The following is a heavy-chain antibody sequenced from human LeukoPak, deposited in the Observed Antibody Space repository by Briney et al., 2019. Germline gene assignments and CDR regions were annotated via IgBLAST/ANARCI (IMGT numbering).Heavy chain of an antibody. CDR1: GGTFSSYA. D-gene: IGHD2-2*01. CDR3: ATDIVSSTRSDY. Sequence: SVKVSCKASGGTFSSYAISWVRQAPGQGLEWMGGIIPIFGTANYAQKFQGRVTITADESTSTAYLELSSLRSEDTAVYYCATDIVSSTRSDYWGQGTLVTVSS. J-gene: IGHJ4*02. V-gene: IGHV1-69*13. CDR2: IIPIFGTA.